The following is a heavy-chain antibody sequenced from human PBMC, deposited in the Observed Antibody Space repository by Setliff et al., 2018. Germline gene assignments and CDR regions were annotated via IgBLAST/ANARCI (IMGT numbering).Heavy chain of an antibody. CDR3: AKNGRQWLGDAFDI. CDR1: GFTFNSYG. V-gene: IGHV3-30*02. CDR2: IRPDGSNK. J-gene: IGHJ3*02. Sequence: GESLRLSCAASGFTFNSYGMHWVRQAPGKGLEWVAFIRPDGSNKYYADSMKGRFTISRDNSKNMLYLQMNSLRAEDTAMFYCAKNGRQWLGDAFDIWGQGTMVTVSS. D-gene: IGHD6-19*01.